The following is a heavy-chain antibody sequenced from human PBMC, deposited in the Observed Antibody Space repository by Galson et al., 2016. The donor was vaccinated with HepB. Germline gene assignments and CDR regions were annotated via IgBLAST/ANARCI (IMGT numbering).Heavy chain of an antibody. CDR3: AKVVGRFGSGGDAFDI. V-gene: IGHV3-23*01. J-gene: IGHJ3*02. CDR2: ITGNGDTT. CDR1: GFTFSNYA. D-gene: IGHD3-10*01. Sequence: SLRLSCAASGFTFSNYAMSWVRQAPGKGLEWVSTITGNGDTTYYADSVRGRFTISRDNSKNTLYLQINSLRAEDTAVYYCAKVVGRFGSGGDAFDIWGQGTMVTVSS.